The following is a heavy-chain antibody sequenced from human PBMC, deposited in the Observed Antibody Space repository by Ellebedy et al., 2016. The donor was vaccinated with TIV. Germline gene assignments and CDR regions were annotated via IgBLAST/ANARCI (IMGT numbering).Heavy chain of an antibody. V-gene: IGHV4-34*01. D-gene: IGHD5-18*01. J-gene: IGHJ4*02. Sequence: SETLSLXXAAYGGSFSGYYWSWIRQSPEKGFEWIGEINHSGNTRHSPSHKGRGITSVDTSKNQFSLRLTYVTAADMGVYYSARGRTTMDAKPNYFDSWGQGTLVTVSS. CDR2: INHSGNT. CDR3: ARGRTTMDAKPNYFDS. CDR1: GGSFSGYY.